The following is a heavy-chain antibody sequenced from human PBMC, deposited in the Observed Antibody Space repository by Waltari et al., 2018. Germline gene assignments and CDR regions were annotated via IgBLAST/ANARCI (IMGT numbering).Heavy chain of an antibody. CDR3: TRLSRGEFDY. CDR2: IRSKANSYAT. V-gene: IGHV3-73*01. Sequence: EVQLVESGGGLVQPGGSLTLSCAASGSTCGGTAMHGVRQASGKGLEWVGRIRSKANSYATAYAASVKGRFTISRDDSKNTAYLQMNSLKTEDTAVYYCTRLSRGEFDYWGQGTLVTVSS. J-gene: IGHJ4*02. D-gene: IGHD3-10*01. CDR1: GSTCGGTA.